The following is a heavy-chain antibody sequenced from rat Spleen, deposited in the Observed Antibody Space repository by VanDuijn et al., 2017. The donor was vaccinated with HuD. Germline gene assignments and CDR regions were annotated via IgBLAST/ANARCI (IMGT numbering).Heavy chain of an antibody. J-gene: IGHJ4*01. CDR1: GYSITSNY. V-gene: IGHV3-1*01. CDR3: ARTNNPYYYVMDA. Sequence: EVQLQESGPGLVKPSQSLSLTCSVTGYSITSNYWGWIRKFPGNKMEWMGYISYSGSTSYNPSLKSQISITRDTSKNQFFLQLTSVTTEDTATYYCARTNNPYYYVMDAWGQGASVTVSS. D-gene: IGHD3-4*01. CDR2: ISYSGST.